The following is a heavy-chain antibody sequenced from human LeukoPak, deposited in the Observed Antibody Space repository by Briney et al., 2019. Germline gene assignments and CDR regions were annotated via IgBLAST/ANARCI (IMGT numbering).Heavy chain of an antibody. CDR1: GFTFSSYG. V-gene: IGHV3-30*18. Sequence: GGSLRLSCAASGFTFSSYGMHWVRQALGKGLEWVAVISYGGSNKYYADSVKGRFTISRDNSKNTLYPQMNSLRAEDTAVYYRAKDVGIVVVVAATVDAFDIWGQGTMVTVSS. J-gene: IGHJ3*02. CDR3: AKDVGIVVVVAATVDAFDI. D-gene: IGHD2-15*01. CDR2: ISYGGSNK.